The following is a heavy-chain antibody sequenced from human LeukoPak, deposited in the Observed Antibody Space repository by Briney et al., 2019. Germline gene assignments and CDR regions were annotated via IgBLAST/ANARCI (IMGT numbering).Heavy chain of an antibody. D-gene: IGHD1-26*01. CDR2: IIPIFGTA. Sequence: SVKVSCKASGGTLSSHAISWVRQAPGQGLEWMGGIIPIFGTANYAQKFQGRVTITADESTSTAYMELSSLRSEDTAVYYCARGQDSGSVDYWGQGTLVTVSS. J-gene: IGHJ4*02. V-gene: IGHV1-69*13. CDR1: GGTLSSHA. CDR3: ARGQDSGSVDY.